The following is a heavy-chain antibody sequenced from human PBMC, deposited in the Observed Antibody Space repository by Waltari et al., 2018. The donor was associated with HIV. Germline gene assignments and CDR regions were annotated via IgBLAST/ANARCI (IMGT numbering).Heavy chain of an antibody. CDR1: GFTFSSYW. D-gene: IGHD3-16*01. Sequence: EVQLVESGGGLVQPGGSLRTPCAASGFTFSSYWMSWVRQAPGKGLEWVANIKQDGSEEFYVDSVKGRFTISRDNAKNSLFLQMNSLRGEDTAVYYCARDWGRYWGQGTLVTVSS. CDR2: IKQDGSEE. J-gene: IGHJ4*02. CDR3: ARDWGRY. V-gene: IGHV3-7*01.